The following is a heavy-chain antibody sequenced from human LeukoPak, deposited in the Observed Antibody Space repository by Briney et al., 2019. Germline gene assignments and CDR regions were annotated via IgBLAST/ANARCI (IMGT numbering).Heavy chain of an antibody. CDR2: ISGGGGTT. V-gene: IGHV3-23*01. J-gene: IGHJ4*02. CDR3: AKPGDHYDILTGPNASVDY. D-gene: IGHD3-9*01. CDR1: GFSFITYA. Sequence: GGSLRLSCVGSGFSFITYAMTWVRQAPGKGLEWVSAISGGGGTTYYADSVKGRFTISRDNSKNTLYLQMNSLRAEDTAVYYCAKPGDHYDILTGPNASVDYWGQGTLVTVSS.